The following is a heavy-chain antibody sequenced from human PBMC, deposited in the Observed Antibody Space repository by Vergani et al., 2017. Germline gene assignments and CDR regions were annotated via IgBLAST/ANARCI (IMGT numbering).Heavy chain of an antibody. J-gene: IGHJ6*02. D-gene: IGHD6-19*01. Sequence: QVQLVESGGAVVQPGRSLRLSFPASGLTFSSYGMHWVRQAPGKGLEWVAVLWYDGSNKYYADSVKGRFTISRDNSKNTLYLQMNSLRAEDTAVYYCARAGGDSSGRKDYYYYGMDVWGQGTTVTVSS. CDR3: ARAGGDSSGRKDYYYYGMDV. CDR2: LWYDGSNK. CDR1: GLTFSSYG. V-gene: IGHV3-33*01.